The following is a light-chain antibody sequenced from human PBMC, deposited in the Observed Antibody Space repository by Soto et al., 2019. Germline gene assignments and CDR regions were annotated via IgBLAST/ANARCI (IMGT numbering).Light chain of an antibody. J-gene: IGKJ4*01. CDR2: GAS. V-gene: IGKV3-15*01. Sequence: EIVLTQSPGTLSLSPGERATLSCRAIQSVSSSYLAWYQQKPGQAPRLLMYGASTRAAGIPARFSGSGFGTEFTLTISSLQSEDFALYYCQQYDNWPPLTFGGGTKVDI. CDR1: QSVSSSY. CDR3: QQYDNWPPLT.